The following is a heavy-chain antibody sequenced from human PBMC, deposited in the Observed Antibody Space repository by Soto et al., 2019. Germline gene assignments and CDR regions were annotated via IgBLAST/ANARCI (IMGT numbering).Heavy chain of an antibody. J-gene: IGHJ6*02. V-gene: IGHV3-30-3*01. CDR1: GFTFSSYA. D-gene: IGHD6-13*01. Sequence: QVQLVESGGGVVQPGRSLRLSCAASGFTFSSYAMHWVRQAPGKGLEWVAVISYDGSNKYYAESVKGRFTISRDNSKNTLYLQMNSLRAEDTAVYYCARDWYSSSWYTVDYYYGMDVWGQGTTVTVSS. CDR3: ARDWYSSSWYTVDYYYGMDV. CDR2: ISYDGSNK.